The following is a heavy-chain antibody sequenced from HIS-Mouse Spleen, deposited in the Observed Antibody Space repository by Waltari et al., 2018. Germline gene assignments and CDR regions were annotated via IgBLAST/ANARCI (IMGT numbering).Heavy chain of an antibody. V-gene: IGHV3-21*01. Sequence: EVQLVQSGGGLVKPGGSLRLSCAASGFTFSSYSMNWVRQAPGKGREWFSSISSSSSYIYYADSVKGRFTISRDNAKNSLYLQMNSLRAEDTAVYYCARRLLTGDAFDIWGQGTMVTVSS. J-gene: IGHJ3*02. CDR2: ISSSSSYI. D-gene: IGHD7-27*01. CDR3: ARRLLTGDAFDI. CDR1: GFTFSSYS.